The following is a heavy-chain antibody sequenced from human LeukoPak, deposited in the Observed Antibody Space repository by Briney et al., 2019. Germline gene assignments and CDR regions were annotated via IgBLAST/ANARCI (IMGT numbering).Heavy chain of an antibody. V-gene: IGHV4-59*08. J-gene: IGHJ3*02. CDR2: IYYSGST. CDR3: ARHGKPKPPMYSSSFRVHDAFDI. Sequence: PSGTLSLTCTVSGGSISSYYWSWIRQPPGKGLEWIGYIYYSGSTNYNPSLKRRVTISVDTSKNQFSLKLSSVTAADTAVYYCARHGKPKPPMYSSSFRVHDAFDIWGQGTMVTVSS. D-gene: IGHD6-6*01. CDR1: GGSISSYY.